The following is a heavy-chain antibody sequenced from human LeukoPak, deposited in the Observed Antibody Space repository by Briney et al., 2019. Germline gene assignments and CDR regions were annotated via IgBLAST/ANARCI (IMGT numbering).Heavy chain of an antibody. D-gene: IGHD2-15*01. Sequence: PSETLSLTCTVSGGSISSGGYYWSWIRQPPGKGLEWIGYIYHSGSTYYNPSLKSRVTISVDTSKNQFSLKLSSVTAADTAVYYCARELYCSGGSCSDYWGQGTLVTVSS. CDR3: ARELYCSGGSCSDY. CDR2: IYHSGST. J-gene: IGHJ4*02. V-gene: IGHV4-30-2*05. CDR1: GGSISSGGYY.